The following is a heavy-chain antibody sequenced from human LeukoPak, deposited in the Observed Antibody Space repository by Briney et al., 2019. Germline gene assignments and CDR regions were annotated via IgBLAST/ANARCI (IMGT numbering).Heavy chain of an antibody. CDR1: GFTFSSYG. CDR2: IRYDGSNK. J-gene: IGHJ4*02. Sequence: GGSLRLSCAASGFTFSSYGMHWVRQAPGKGLEWVAVIRYDGSNKYYADSVKGRFTISRDNSKNTLYLQMNSLRAEDTAVYYCAKDQVEGWLPYFDYWGQGTLVTVSS. CDR3: AKDQVEGWLPYFDY. D-gene: IGHD5-12*01. V-gene: IGHV3-33*06.